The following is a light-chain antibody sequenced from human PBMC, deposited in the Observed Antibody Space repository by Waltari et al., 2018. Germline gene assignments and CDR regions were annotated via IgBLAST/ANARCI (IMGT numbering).Light chain of an antibody. CDR3: SSYTSSRTLV. CDR2: EVN. V-gene: IGLV2-14*01. J-gene: IGLJ2*01. CDR1: RSDVGGFNY. Sequence: QSALTQPASVSEPPGQSITIACTGTRSDVGGFNYVTWYQPHPGKAPKLMIYEVNNRPSGGSISFSGSKSGNTASLTIAGLQAEDEADYYCSSYTSSRTLVFGGGTKLTVL.